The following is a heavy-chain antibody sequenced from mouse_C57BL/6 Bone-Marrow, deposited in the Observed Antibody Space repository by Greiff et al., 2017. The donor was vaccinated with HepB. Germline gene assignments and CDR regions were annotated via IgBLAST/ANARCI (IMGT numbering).Heavy chain of an antibody. CDR3: ARDLGWLLPYAMDY. V-gene: IGHV5-4*01. D-gene: IGHD2-3*01. Sequence: EVKLMESGGGLVKPGGSLKLSCAASGFTFSSYAMSWVRQTPEKRLEWVATISDGGSYTYYPDNVKGRFTISRDNAKNNLYLQMSHLKSEDTAMYYCARDLGWLLPYAMDYWGQGTSVTVSS. CDR1: GFTFSSYA. J-gene: IGHJ4*01. CDR2: ISDGGSYT.